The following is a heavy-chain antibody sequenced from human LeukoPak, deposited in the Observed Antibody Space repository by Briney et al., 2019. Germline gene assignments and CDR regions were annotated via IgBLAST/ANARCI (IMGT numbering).Heavy chain of an antibody. Sequence: GGSLRLSCAASGFTFSDYYMSWFRQAPGKGLEWVGFIRSKAYGGTTEYAASVKGRFTISRDDSKSIAYLQMNSLKTEDTAVYYCTRDGEVSGMWWSHVGNYMDVWGKGTTVTVSS. D-gene: IGHD2-21*01. CDR1: GFTFSDYY. CDR2: IRSKAYGGTT. J-gene: IGHJ6*03. V-gene: IGHV3-49*03. CDR3: TRDGEVSGMWWSHVGNYMDV.